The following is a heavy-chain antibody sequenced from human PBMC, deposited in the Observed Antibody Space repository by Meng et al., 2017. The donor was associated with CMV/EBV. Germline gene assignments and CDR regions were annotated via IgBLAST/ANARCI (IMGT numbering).Heavy chain of an antibody. CDR2: ISAYNGNT. D-gene: IGHD6-6*01. J-gene: IGHJ4*02. V-gene: IGHV1-18*01. CDR1: GYTFTSYG. Sequence: ASVKVSCKASGYTFTSYGISWVRQAPGQGLEWMGWISAYNGNTNYAQKLQGRVTMTTDTSTSTAYMELRSLRSDDTAAYYCASSDGDSSSSILDYWGQGTLVTVSS. CDR3: ASSDGDSSSSILDY.